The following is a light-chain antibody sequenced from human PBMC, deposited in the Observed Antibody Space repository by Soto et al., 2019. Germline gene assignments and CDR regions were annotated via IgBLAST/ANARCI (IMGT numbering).Light chain of an antibody. CDR1: QSVSSDY. CDR3: QQYGDSSWT. Sequence: VLTQSPGTLALSPGERATLSCRASQSVSSDYLAWYQQKPGQAPRLLIYGASTRATGIPDRFSGSGSGADFTLTISRLXPEDFAVYYCQQYGDSSWTFGQGSQVAIK. V-gene: IGKV3-20*01. J-gene: IGKJ1*01. CDR2: GAS.